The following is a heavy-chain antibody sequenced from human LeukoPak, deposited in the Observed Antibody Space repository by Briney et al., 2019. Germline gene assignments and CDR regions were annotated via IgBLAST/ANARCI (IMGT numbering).Heavy chain of an antibody. D-gene: IGHD6-13*01. CDR1: GFTFSSYG. CDR2: IRYDGSNK. CDR3: AKDQFSSSWYRYFDY. V-gene: IGHV3-30*02. Sequence: PGGSLRLSCAASGFTFSSYGMHWVRQAPGKGLEWVAFIRYDGSNKYYADSVKGRFTISRDNSKNTLYLQMNSLRAEDTAVYYCAKDQFSSSWYRYFDYWGQGTLVTVSS. J-gene: IGHJ4*02.